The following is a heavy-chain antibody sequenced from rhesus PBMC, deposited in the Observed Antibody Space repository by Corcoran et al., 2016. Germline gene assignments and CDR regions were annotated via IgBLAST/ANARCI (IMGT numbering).Heavy chain of an antibody. J-gene: IGHJ4*01. CDR1: GYTFTDYY. Sequence: QVQLVQSGAEVKKPGSSVKVSCKASGYTFTDYYMHWLRQAPGQGLEWRGEINPKTGGANYAQKFQGRVTMTRDTSTSTAYMELSSLRSEDTAVYYCARAAFDSWGQGVLVTVSS. V-gene: IGHV1-138*01. CDR2: INPKTGGA. CDR3: ARAAFDS.